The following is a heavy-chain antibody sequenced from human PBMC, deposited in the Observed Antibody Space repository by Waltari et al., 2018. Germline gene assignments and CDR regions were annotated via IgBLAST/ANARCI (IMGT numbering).Heavy chain of an antibody. CDR2: INHRGST. D-gene: IGHD5-12*01. Sequence: QVQLQQWGAGLLKPSETLSLTCAVYGGSLSGYYWSWLRQPPGKGLGWIGEINHRGSTTDNPSRTSRLTISVDTSKNQFALKLSSGTAADTAVYYCARLQKGKGVATSGEIDYWGQGTLVTVSS. J-gene: IGHJ4*02. V-gene: IGHV4-34*01. CDR1: GGSLSGYY. CDR3: ARLQKGKGVATSGEIDY.